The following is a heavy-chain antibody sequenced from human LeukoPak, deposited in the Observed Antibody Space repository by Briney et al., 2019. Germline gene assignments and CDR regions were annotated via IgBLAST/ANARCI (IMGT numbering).Heavy chain of an antibody. CDR2: IYSGDRT. Sequence: GGSLRLSCVASGLSVRGSYMSWVRQAPGKGLEWVPVIYSGDRTYYADSVKGRFTISRDTSKNTLYLQMNNLRADDTAMYYCTRDLTGTTWSENDYWGRGTLVTVSS. J-gene: IGHJ4*02. CDR3: TRDLTGTTWSENDY. D-gene: IGHD6-13*01. V-gene: IGHV3-53*01. CDR1: GLSVRGSY.